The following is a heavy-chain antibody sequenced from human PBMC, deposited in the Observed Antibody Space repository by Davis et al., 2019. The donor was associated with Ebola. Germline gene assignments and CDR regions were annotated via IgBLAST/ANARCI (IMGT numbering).Heavy chain of an antibody. CDR2: INNDGSDT. CDR3: ARGSGLYGSGNFNGMDV. CDR1: GFTFSSKW. Sequence: PGGSLRLSCAASGFTFSSKWMHWVRQAPGKGLVWVSRINNDGSDTNYADSVKGRFTISRDNSNTLYLQMNSLRYEDTAVYYCARGSGLYGSGNFNGMDVWGQGTTVTVSS. J-gene: IGHJ6*02. D-gene: IGHD3-10*01. V-gene: IGHV3-74*01.